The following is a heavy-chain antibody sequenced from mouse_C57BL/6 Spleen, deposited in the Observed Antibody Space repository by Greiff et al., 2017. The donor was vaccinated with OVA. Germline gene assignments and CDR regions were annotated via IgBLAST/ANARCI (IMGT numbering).Heavy chain of an antibody. D-gene: IGHD2-2*01. CDR3: ARKGYDVDYFDY. Sequence: VQLQQSGPELVKPGASVKMSCQASGYTFTDYNMHWVKQSHGKSLEWIGYINPNNGGTSYNQKFKGKATLTVNKSSSTAYMELRSLTSEDSAVYYCARKGYDVDYFDYWGQGTTLTVSS. J-gene: IGHJ2*01. V-gene: IGHV1-22*01. CDR2: INPNNGGT. CDR1: GYTFTDYN.